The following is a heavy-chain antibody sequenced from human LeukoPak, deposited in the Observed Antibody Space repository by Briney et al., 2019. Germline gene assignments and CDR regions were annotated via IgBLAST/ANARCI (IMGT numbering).Heavy chain of an antibody. V-gene: IGHV3-21*01. CDR3: ARVLRRGYSYGYVDY. CDR1: GFTFSSYS. Sequence: GGSLRLSCAASGFTFSSYSMNWVRQAPGKGLGWVSSISSSSSYIYYADSVKGRFTISRDNAKNSLYLQMNSLRAEDTAVYYCARVLRRGYSYGYVDYWGQGTLVTVSS. CDR2: ISSSSSYI. J-gene: IGHJ4*02. D-gene: IGHD5-18*01.